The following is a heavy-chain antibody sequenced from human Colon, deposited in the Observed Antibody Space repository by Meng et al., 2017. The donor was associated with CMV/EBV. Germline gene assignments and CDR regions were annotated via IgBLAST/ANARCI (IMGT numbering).Heavy chain of an antibody. J-gene: IGHJ6*02. Sequence: GESLKISCAASGFTFSSYGMHWVRQAPGKGLEWVAVIWYDGSNKYYADSVKGRFTISRDNSKNTLYLQMNSLRAEDTAVYYCAREHQLPSTHSYYNYGMDVWGQGTTVTVSS. D-gene: IGHD2-2*01. CDR3: AREHQLPSTHSYYNYGMDV. V-gene: IGHV3-33*08. CDR1: GFTFSSYG. CDR2: IWYDGSNK.